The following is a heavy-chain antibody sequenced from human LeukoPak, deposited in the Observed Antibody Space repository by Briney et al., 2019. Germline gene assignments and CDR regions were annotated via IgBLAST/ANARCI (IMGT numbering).Heavy chain of an antibody. CDR2: IYTSGST. D-gene: IGHD5-24*01. V-gene: IGHV4-4*09. CDR1: GDSISSYY. CDR3: ARQGYNGNYFDY. Sequence: SETLSLTCTVSGDSISSYYWSWIRQPPGKGLEWIGYIYTSGSTNYNPSLKSRVTISVDASKNQFSLKLSSVTASDTAVYYCARQGYNGNYFDYWGQGTLVTVSS. J-gene: IGHJ4*02.